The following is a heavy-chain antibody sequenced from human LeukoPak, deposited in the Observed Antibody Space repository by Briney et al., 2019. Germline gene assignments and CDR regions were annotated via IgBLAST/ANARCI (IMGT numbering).Heavy chain of an antibody. J-gene: IGHJ4*02. CDR3: ARATRTYYYGSGSYYNAANPPDY. CDR2: INHSGST. D-gene: IGHD3-10*01. Sequence: SETLSLTCAVYGVSFSGYYWSWIRQPPGKGLEWIGEINHSGSTNYNPSLKSRVTISVDTSKNQFSLKLSSVTAADTAVYYCARATRTYYYGSGSYYNAANPPDYWGQGTLVTVSS. V-gene: IGHV4-34*01. CDR1: GVSFSGYY.